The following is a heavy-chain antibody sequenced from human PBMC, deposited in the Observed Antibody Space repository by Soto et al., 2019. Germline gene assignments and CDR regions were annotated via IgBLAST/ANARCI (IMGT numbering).Heavy chain of an antibody. CDR2: ISAYNGNT. Sequence: ASVKVSCKNSGYTFTTYSISWVRQAPGQGLEWMGWISAYNGNTNYAQKFQGRVTMTTDTSTTTAYMELRSLRSDDTAVFYCARDHRPTTVTQYYFDYWGQGTLVTVSS. CDR3: ARDHRPTTVTQYYFDY. D-gene: IGHD4-4*01. V-gene: IGHV1-18*01. CDR1: GYTFTTYS. J-gene: IGHJ4*02.